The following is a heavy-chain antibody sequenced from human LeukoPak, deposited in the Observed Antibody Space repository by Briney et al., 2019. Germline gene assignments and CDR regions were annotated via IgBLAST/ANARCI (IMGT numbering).Heavy chain of an antibody. CDR3: ARSSPHCSSTSCYDDAFDI. CDR1: GFTFSSYS. V-gene: IGHV3-21*01. J-gene: IGHJ3*02. Sequence: GGSLRLSCAASGFTFSSYSMNWVRQAPGKGLEWVSSISSSSSYIYYADSVKGRFTISRDNAKNSLYLQMNSLRAEDTAVYYCARSSPHCSSTSCYDDAFDIWGQGTMVTVSS. D-gene: IGHD2-2*01. CDR2: ISSSSSYI.